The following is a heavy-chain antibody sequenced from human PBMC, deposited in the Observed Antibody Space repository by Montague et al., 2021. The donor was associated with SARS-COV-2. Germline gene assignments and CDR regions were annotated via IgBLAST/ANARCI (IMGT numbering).Heavy chain of an antibody. CDR1: GGSIDSYY. CDR3: ARELQYNWFDT. Sequence: SETLSLTCTVYGGSIDSYYWSWLRQPPGKGLEWIGYIYYRGNTNYNPSLESRVTMSVDTSKNQFSLNLSSVTAADTAMYYCARELQYNWFDTWGQGTLVTVSS. J-gene: IGHJ5*02. CDR2: IYYRGNT. D-gene: IGHD2-21*02. V-gene: IGHV4-59*01.